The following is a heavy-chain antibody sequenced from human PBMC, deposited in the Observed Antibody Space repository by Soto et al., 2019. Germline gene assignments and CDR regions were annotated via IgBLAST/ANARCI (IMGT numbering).Heavy chain of an antibody. CDR2: ISSSGSTI. Sequence: GGSLRLSCAASGFTFSDYYMSWIRRAPGKGLEWVSYISSSGSTIYYADSVKGRFTISRDNAKNSLYLQMNSLRAEDTAVYYCARDGGSGSSAVYGMDVWGQGTTVTVSS. CDR1: GFTFSDYY. D-gene: IGHD3-10*01. J-gene: IGHJ6*02. V-gene: IGHV3-11*01. CDR3: ARDGGSGSSAVYGMDV.